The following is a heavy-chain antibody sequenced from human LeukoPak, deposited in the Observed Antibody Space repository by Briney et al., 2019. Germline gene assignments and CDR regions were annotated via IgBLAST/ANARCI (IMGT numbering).Heavy chain of an antibody. J-gene: IGHJ4*02. Sequence: ASVKVSCKAPGYTFTGYYMHWVRQAPGQGLEWMGWINPNSGGTNYAQKFQGRATVTRDTSISTAYMELSRLRSDDTAVYYCARELVGATPDYWGQGTLVTVSS. CDR1: GYTFTGYY. D-gene: IGHD1-26*01. V-gene: IGHV1-2*02. CDR2: INPNSGGT. CDR3: ARELVGATPDY.